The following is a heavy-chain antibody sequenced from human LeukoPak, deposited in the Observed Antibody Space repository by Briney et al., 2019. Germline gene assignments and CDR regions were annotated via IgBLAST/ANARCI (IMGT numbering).Heavy chain of an antibody. D-gene: IGHD2-2*02. Sequence: PGGSLRLSCAASAFTFDDYAMHWVRQVPGKGLEWVSLISGDGGNTYYADSVKGRFTISRDNAKNSLYLQMNSLRAEDTAVYYCAKDQDCSSTSCYNAFDIWGQGTMVTVSS. CDR3: AKDQDCSSTSCYNAFDI. CDR1: AFTFDDYA. V-gene: IGHV3-43*02. J-gene: IGHJ3*02. CDR2: ISGDGGNT.